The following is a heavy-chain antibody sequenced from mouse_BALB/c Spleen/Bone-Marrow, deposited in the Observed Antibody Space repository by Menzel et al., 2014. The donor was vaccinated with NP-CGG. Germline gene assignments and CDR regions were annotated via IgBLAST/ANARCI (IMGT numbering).Heavy chain of an antibody. J-gene: IGHJ2*02. D-gene: IGHD1-1*02. V-gene: IGHV3-2*02. Sequence: EVKLVESGPGLVKPSQSLSLTCTVTGYSITRDYTWNWIRQFPGNKLEWRGYISYSGATSYNPSLKNRISITRDTSKNQFFLQFNSVTTEDTATYYCAIYGLCHFDFWGQGTSLTVSS. CDR1: GYSITRDYT. CDR3: AIYGLCHFDF. CDR2: ISYSGAT.